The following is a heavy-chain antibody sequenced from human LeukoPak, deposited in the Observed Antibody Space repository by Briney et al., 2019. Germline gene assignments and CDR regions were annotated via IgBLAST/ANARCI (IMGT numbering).Heavy chain of an antibody. V-gene: IGHV4-61*01. Sequence: PSETLSLTCTVSGGSVSSGSYYWSWIRQPPGKGLEWIGYIYYSGSTNYNPSLKSRVTISVDTSKNQFSLKLSSVTAADTAVYYCARGHSVQLERRKGNWFDPWGQGTLVTVSS. D-gene: IGHD1-1*01. CDR3: ARGHSVQLERRKGNWFDP. J-gene: IGHJ5*02. CDR1: GGSVSSGSYY. CDR2: IYYSGST.